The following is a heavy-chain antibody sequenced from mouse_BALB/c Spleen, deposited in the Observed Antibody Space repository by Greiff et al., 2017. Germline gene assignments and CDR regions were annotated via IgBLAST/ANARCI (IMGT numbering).Heavy chain of an antibody. V-gene: IGHV5-4*02. CDR3: AREGDYGNYVDYAMDY. Sequence: EVKVEESGGGLVQPGGSLKLSCAASGFTFSDYYMYWVRQTPEKRLEWVATISDGGSYTYYPDSVKGRFTISRDNAKNNLYLQMSSLKSEDTAMYYCAREGDYGNYVDYAMDYWGQGTSVTVSS. D-gene: IGHD2-1*01. CDR2: ISDGGSYT. J-gene: IGHJ4*01. CDR1: GFTFSDYY.